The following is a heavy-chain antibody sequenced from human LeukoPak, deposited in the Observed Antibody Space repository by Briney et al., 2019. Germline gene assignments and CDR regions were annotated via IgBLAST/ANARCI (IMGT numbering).Heavy chain of an antibody. D-gene: IGHD2-2*01. CDR2: ITASGDST. Sequence: PGGSLRLSCAGSGFPFSSYPISWVRQPPGKGLEWVSAITASGDSTYYADSVKGRFTTSRDNSKNTLYLQMNSLRAEDTAVYYCASTHLGYCSSASCQNDYWGQGTLVTVSS. CDR3: ASTHLGYCSSASCQNDY. CDR1: GFPFSSYP. V-gene: IGHV3-23*01. J-gene: IGHJ4*02.